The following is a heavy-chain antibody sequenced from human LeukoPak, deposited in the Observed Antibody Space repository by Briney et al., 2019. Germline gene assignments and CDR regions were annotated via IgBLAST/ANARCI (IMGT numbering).Heavy chain of an antibody. Sequence: SETLSLTCTVSGGSISGHYWSWIRQPPGKGLEWIGYIYYSGSTNYNPSLKSRVTISEDTSKKQFSLKLNSVTATDTAVYYCARQSNLVYGVDVWGQGTTVTVSS. J-gene: IGHJ6*02. CDR1: GGSISGHY. CDR2: IYYSGST. D-gene: IGHD1-7*01. CDR3: ARQSNLVYGVDV. V-gene: IGHV4-59*08.